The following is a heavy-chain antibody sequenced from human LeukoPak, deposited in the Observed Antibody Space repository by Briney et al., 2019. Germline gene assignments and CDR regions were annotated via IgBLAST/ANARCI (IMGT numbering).Heavy chain of an antibody. D-gene: IGHD2-21*02. CDR2: TKQDESEK. J-gene: IGHJ4*02. CDR3: ARDVTGALDY. CDR1: GFTFSSHW. V-gene: IGHV3-7*05. Sequence: GGSLRLSCTVGGFTFSSHWMGWVRQAPGKGLEWVANTKQDESEKYYVDSVKGRFTISRDNAKNSLYLQMNSLRDEDTAVYYRARDVTGALDYWGQGTLVTVSS.